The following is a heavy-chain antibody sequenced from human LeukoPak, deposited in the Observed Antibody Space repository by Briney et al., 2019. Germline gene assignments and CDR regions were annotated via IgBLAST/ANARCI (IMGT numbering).Heavy chain of an antibody. D-gene: IGHD3-22*01. V-gene: IGHV3-7*05. J-gene: IGHJ4*02. Sequence: GGSLRLSCAASGLTFTNAWMTWVRQAPGKGLEWVANIKQDGTEKYYVDSVKGRFTVSRDNAKNSLYLEMNSLRAEDTAFYYCATYYYDSSSCKDWGQGTLVTVSS. CDR3: ATYYYDSSSCKD. CDR1: GLTFTNAW. CDR2: IKQDGTEK.